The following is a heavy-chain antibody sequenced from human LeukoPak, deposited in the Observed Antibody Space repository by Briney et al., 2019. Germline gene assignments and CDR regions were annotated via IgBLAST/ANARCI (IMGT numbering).Heavy chain of an antibody. CDR1: GFTFSSYS. V-gene: IGHV3-21*01. D-gene: IGHD2-15*01. Sequence: PGGSLRLSCAASGFTFSSYSMNWVRQAPGKGLEWVSSISSSSSYIYYADSVKGRFTISRDNAKNSLYLRMNSLRAEDTAVYYCASCSGGSCYLRRYFDYWGQGTLVTVSS. CDR2: ISSSSSYI. J-gene: IGHJ4*02. CDR3: ASCSGGSCYLRRYFDY.